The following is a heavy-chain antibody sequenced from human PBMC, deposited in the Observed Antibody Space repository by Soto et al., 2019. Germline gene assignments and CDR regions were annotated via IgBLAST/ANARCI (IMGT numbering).Heavy chain of an antibody. J-gene: IGHJ5*02. D-gene: IGHD2-8*01. CDR2: ISAYNGNT. V-gene: IGHV1-18*01. Sequence: ASLKVSCKASGYTFTSYGISWVRQAPGQGLEWMGWISAYNGNTNYAQKLQGRVTMTTDTSTSTAYMELRSLRSDDTAVYYCARVSVGVSVNWFDPWGQGTLVTVSS. CDR1: GYTFTSYG. CDR3: ARVSVGVSVNWFDP.